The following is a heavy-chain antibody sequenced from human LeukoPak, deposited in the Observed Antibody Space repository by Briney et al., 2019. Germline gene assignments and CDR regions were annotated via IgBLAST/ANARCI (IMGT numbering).Heavy chain of an antibody. CDR1: GGSFSGYY. Sequence: SETLSLTCAVYGGSFSGYYWSWIRQPPGKGLEWIGEVNHSGSTNYNPSLKSRVTISVDTSKNQFSLKLSSVTAADTAVYYCAREPIIAVAGTAYYYYYGMDVWGQGTTVTVSS. J-gene: IGHJ6*02. V-gene: IGHV4-34*01. CDR2: VNHSGST. D-gene: IGHD6-19*01. CDR3: AREPIIAVAGTAYYYYYGMDV.